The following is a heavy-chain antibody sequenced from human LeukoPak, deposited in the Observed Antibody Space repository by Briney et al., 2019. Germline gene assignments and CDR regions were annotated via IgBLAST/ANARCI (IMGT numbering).Heavy chain of an antibody. CDR3: ARDDYRDGYNSA. CDR2: INHSGST. V-gene: IGHV4-34*01. D-gene: IGHD5-24*01. J-gene: IGHJ4*02. CDR1: GGSFSGYY. Sequence: SETLSLTCAVYGGSFSGYYWSWIRQPPGKGLEWIGEINHSGSTSYNPSLKSRVTISVDTSKNQFSLKLSSVTAADTAVYYCARDDYRDGYNSAWGQGTLVTVSS.